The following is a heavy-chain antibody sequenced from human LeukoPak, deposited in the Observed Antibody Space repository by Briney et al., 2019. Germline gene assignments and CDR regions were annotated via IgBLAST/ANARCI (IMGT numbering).Heavy chain of an antibody. CDR3: ARAGDNWNDDGGDAFDI. Sequence: PSETLSLTCTVSGGSISSSSYYWGWIRQPPGKGLEWIGSIYHSGSTYYNPSLKSRVTISVDTSKNQFSLKLSSVTAADTAVYYCARAGDNWNDDGGDAFDIWGQGTMVTVSS. J-gene: IGHJ3*02. CDR1: GGSISSSSYY. CDR2: IYHSGST. V-gene: IGHV4-39*07. D-gene: IGHD1-20*01.